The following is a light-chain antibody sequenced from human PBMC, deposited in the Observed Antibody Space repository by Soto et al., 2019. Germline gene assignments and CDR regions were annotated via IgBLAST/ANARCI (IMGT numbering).Light chain of an antibody. V-gene: IGLV1-47*01. CDR3: AAWDDSLSGPG. CDR1: SSNIGTNY. J-gene: IGLJ2*01. CDR2: STD. Sequence: QSVLTQSPSASGTPGQRVTVSCSGSSSNIGTNYVYWYQQLPGTAPKVLIYSTDKRPSGVPDRFSGSKSGTSASLAISGLRSEYEADYYCAAWDDSLSGPGVGGGTKLTV.